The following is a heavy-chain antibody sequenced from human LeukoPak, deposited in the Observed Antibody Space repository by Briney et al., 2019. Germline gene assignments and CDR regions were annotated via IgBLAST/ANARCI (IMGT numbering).Heavy chain of an antibody. CDR3: VKDIGTVGASPFDY. J-gene: IGHJ4*02. D-gene: IGHD1-26*01. CDR1: GFIFDDYA. Sequence: GGSLRLSCAASGFIFDDYAMHWVRQAPGKGLEWVSVVSGSGLNTYYTGSVKGRFTISRDNSKNTLSLQMNSLRVEDTAVYYCVKDIGTVGASPFDYWGQGTLVSVSS. V-gene: IGHV3-23*01. CDR2: VSGSGLNT.